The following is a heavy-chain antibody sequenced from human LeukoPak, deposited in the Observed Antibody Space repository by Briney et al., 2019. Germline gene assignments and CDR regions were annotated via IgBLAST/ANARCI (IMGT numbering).Heavy chain of an antibody. D-gene: IGHD3-22*01. CDR3: ARQFYYDSESYYADY. Sequence: PSETLSLTCTVSGGSITSGDYYWSWIRQPPGKGLEWIGYIYYSGSTYYNPSLKSRVTISLDTSKKQFSLKLSSMTAADTAMYYCARQFYYDSESYYADYWGQGILVTVSS. V-gene: IGHV4-30-4*01. CDR2: IYYSGST. J-gene: IGHJ4*02. CDR1: GGSITSGDYY.